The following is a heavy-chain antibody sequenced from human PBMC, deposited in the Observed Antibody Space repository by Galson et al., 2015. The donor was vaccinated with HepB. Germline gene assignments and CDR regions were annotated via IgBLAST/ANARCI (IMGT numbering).Heavy chain of an antibody. CDR1: GFTFSNAW. CDR3: TTDWHYYDSSGYYFHYYFDY. V-gene: IGHV3-15*01. D-gene: IGHD3-22*01. CDR2: IKSKTDGGTT. Sequence: SLRLSCAASGFTFSNAWMSWVRQAPGKGLEWVGRIKSKTDGGTTDYAAPVKGRFTISRDDSKNTLYLQMNSLKTEDTAVYYCTTDWHYYDSSGYYFHYYFDYWGQGTLVTVSS. J-gene: IGHJ4*02.